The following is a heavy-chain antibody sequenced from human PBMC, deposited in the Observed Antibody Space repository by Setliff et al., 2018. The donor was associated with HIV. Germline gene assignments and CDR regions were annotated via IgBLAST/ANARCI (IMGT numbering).Heavy chain of an antibody. V-gene: IGHV3-11*04. Sequence: LRLSCEASGFTFSDYYMGWIRQAPGKGLECVSYISSSGSTIYYADSVKGRFTISRDNAKNSLYLQMNSLRAEDTAVYYCYVFWWSLDYWGQGTLVTVSS. CDR2: ISSSGSTI. CDR3: YVFWWSLDY. CDR1: GFTFSDYY. D-gene: IGHD2-21*01. J-gene: IGHJ4*02.